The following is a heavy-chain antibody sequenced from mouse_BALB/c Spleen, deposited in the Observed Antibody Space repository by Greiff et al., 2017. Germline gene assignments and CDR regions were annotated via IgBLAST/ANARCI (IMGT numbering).Heavy chain of an antibody. J-gene: IGHJ3*01. Sequence: EVQGVESGGDLVKPGGSLKLSCAASGFTFSSYGMSWVRQTPDKRLEWVATISSGGSYTYYPDSVKGRFTISRDNAKNTLYLQMSSLKSEDTAMYYCARGGYDGRFAYWGQGTLVTVSA. CDR1: GFTFSSYG. CDR3: ARGGYDGRFAY. D-gene: IGHD2-3*01. CDR2: ISSGGSYT. V-gene: IGHV5-6*01.